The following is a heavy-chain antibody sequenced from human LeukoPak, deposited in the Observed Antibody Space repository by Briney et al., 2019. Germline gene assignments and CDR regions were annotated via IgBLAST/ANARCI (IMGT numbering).Heavy chain of an antibody. CDR3: AKSLLRWSYYFDY. CDR2: INSDGSST. J-gene: IGHJ4*02. Sequence: PGGSLRLSCAASGFTFSSYWMHWVRQAPGKGLVWVSRINSDGSSTSYADSVKGRFTISRDNSRNTLYLQMNSLRAEDTAVYYCAKSLLRWSYYFDYWGQGTLVTVSS. D-gene: IGHD2-15*01. V-gene: IGHV3-74*01. CDR1: GFTFSSYW.